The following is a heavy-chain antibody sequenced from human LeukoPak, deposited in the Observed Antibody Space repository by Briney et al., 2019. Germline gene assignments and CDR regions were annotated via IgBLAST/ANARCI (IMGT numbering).Heavy chain of an antibody. V-gene: IGHV1-2*02. CDR3: ARGSDDFWSGYSPSY. Sequence: ASVKVSCKASGYTFTGYYMHWVRQAPGQGLEWMGWINPNSGGTNYAQKFQGRVTMTRDTSISTAYMELSRQRSVDTAVYYCARGSDDFWSGYSPSYWGQGTLVSVSS. CDR1: GYTFTGYY. CDR2: INPNSGGT. D-gene: IGHD3-3*01. J-gene: IGHJ4*02.